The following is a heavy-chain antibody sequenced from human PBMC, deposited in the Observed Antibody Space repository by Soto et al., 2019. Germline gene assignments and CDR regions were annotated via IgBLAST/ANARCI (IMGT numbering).Heavy chain of an antibody. D-gene: IGHD1-7*01. J-gene: IGHJ4*02. CDR1: RFTFSTYA. CDR2: ISANGQGI. CDR3: AKDRNYPRDQFHY. V-gene: IGHV3-23*01. Sequence: PGGSLRLSCAASRFTFSTYALSWVRQAPGKGLEWVSAISANGQGIYYADSVRGRFTISRDNSKNTIFLHMDSLRAEDTAVYYCAKDRNYPRDQFHYWGQGTLVTVSS.